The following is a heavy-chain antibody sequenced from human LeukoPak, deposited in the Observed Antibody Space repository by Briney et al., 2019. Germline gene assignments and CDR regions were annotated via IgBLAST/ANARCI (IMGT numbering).Heavy chain of an antibody. CDR3: ARGDQLLVKHYYYYYGMDV. V-gene: IGHV1-69*13. D-gene: IGHD2-2*01. Sequence: GASVKVSCKASGGTFSSYAISWVRQAPGQGLEWMGGIIPIFGTANYAQMFQGRVTITADESTSTAYMELSSLRSEDTAVYYCARGDQLLVKHYYYYYGMDVWGKGTTVTVSS. J-gene: IGHJ6*04. CDR1: GGTFSSYA. CDR2: IIPIFGTA.